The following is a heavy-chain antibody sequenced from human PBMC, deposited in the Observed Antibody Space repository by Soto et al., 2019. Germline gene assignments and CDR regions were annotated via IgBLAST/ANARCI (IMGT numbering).Heavy chain of an antibody. CDR3: ARGYDSSGYYPKHFDY. CDR2: IYYSGST. Sequence: SETLSLTCTVSGGSISSGDYYWSWIRQPPGKGLEWIGYIYYSGSTYYNPSLKSRVTISVDTSKNQFSLKLSSVTAADTAVYYCARGYDSSGYYPKHFDYWGQGTLVTVSS. V-gene: IGHV4-30-4*01. D-gene: IGHD3-22*01. J-gene: IGHJ4*02. CDR1: GGSISSGDYY.